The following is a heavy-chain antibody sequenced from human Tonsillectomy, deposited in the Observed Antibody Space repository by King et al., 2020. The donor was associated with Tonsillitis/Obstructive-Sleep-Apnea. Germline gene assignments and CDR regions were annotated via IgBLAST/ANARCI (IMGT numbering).Heavy chain of an antibody. CDR1: DGSISSYY. V-gene: IGHV4-59*01. J-gene: IGHJ6*03. Sequence: VQLQESGPGLVKPSETLSLTCIVSDGSISSYYWSWIRQPPGKGLEWIGYIYYSGTTNYNPSLKSRVTISVDTSKNQFSLKVSSVTAADTAVYYCERNNLSYGDYEFSYYMYVWGKGTTDTVSS. CDR2: IYYSGTT. CDR3: ERNNLSYGDYEFSYYMYV. D-gene: IGHD4-17*01.